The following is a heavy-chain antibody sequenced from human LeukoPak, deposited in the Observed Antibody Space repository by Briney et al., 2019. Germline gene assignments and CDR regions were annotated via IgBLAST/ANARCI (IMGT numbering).Heavy chain of an antibody. J-gene: IGHJ6*03. D-gene: IGHD5-12*01. CDR1: GGTFSSYA. V-gene: IGHV1-69*05. CDR3: ARDREASGYDSNYYYYYYMDV. CDR2: IIPIFGTA. Sequence: SVKVSCKASGGTFSSYAISWVRQAPGQGLEWMGGIIPIFGTANYAQKFQGRVTITTDESTSTAYMELSSLRSEDTAVYYCARDREASGYDSNYYYYYYMDVWGKGTTVTVSS.